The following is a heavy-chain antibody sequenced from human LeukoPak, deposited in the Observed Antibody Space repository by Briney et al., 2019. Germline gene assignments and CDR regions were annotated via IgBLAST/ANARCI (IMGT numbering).Heavy chain of an antibody. J-gene: IGHJ3*02. Sequence: GGSLRLSCAASGFTFSNYAMSWVRQAPGKGLEYVSTVLTTRDTYYADSVKGRFTTSRDNSKNTLYLQMNSLRAEDTAVYYCTKPIAPPGEKAFDIWGQGTLVTVSS. V-gene: IGHV3-23*01. CDR3: TKPIAPPGEKAFDI. CDR2: VLTTRDT. D-gene: IGHD6-13*01. CDR1: GFTFSNYA.